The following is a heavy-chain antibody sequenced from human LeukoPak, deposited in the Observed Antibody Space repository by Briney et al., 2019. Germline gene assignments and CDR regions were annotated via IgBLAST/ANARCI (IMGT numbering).Heavy chain of an antibody. D-gene: IGHD2-2*01. CDR2: IWYDGSKK. V-gene: IGHV3-33*06. Sequence: GGSLRLSCAASGFTFSNHGMYWVRQAPGKGLEWVAIIWYDGSKKYYGDSVKGRFTISRDNSKNTLYLQMNSLRAEDTAVYYCAKVYCSSTSCYEGWFDYYFDYWGQGTLVTVSS. CDR1: GFTFSNHG. J-gene: IGHJ4*02. CDR3: AKVYCSSTSCYEGWFDYYFDY.